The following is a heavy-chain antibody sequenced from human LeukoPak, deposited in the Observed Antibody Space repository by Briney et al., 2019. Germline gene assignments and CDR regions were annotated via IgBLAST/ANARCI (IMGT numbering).Heavy chain of an antibody. CDR2: ISAYNGNT. V-gene: IGHV1-18*01. J-gene: IGHJ4*02. D-gene: IGHD3-22*01. CDR1: GYTFTSYG. CDR3: ARNDLYYYDSSGFFDY. Sequence: GASVKVSCKASGYTFTSYGISWVRQAPGQGLEWMGWISAYNGNTNYAQKLQGRVTMTTDTSTSTAYMELRSLRSDDTAVYYCARNDLYYYDSSGFFDYWGQGTLVTVSS.